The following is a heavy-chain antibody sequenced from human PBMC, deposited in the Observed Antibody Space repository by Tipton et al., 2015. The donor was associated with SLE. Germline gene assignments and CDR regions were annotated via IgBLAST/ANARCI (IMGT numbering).Heavy chain of an antibody. CDR1: GGSFSGYY. CDR3: ARQPVFYYYYMDV. V-gene: IGHV4-34*01. Sequence: TLSLTCAVYGGSFSGYYWSWIRQPPGKGLEWIGEINHSGSTNYNPSLKSRVTISVDTSKNQFSLKLSSVSAADTAVYYCARQPVFYYYYMDVWGKGTTVYVSS. CDR2: INHSGST. J-gene: IGHJ6*03.